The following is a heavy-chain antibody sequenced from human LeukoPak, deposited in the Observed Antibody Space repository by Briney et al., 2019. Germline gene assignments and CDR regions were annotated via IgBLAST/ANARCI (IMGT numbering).Heavy chain of an antibody. CDR2: INPSGGST. CDR3: ARDSNGVTIFRVVTAFDY. CDR1: GYTFTSYY. D-gene: IGHD3-3*01. Sequence: ASVKVSCKASGYTFTSYYMHWVRQAPGQRLEWMGIINPSGGSTSYAQKFQGRVTMTRDTSTSTVYMELSSLRSEDTAVYYCARDSNGVTIFRVVTAFDYRGQGTLGTVSA. J-gene: IGHJ4*02. V-gene: IGHV1-46*01.